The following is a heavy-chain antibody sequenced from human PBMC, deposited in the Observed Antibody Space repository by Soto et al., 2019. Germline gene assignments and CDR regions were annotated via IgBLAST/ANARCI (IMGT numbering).Heavy chain of an antibody. CDR2: IIPIYGTA. V-gene: IGHV1-69*01. CDR1: GDTFIKYT. J-gene: IGHJ2*01. D-gene: IGHD5-12*01. CDR3: ARDRDGYNYWYFDL. Sequence: QVQLVQSGAEVKEPGSSVKVSCKVSGDTFIKYTINWVRQAPGQGLEWMAGIIPIYGTANYALKFHDRIKVTADESTTTAYMELNSLTSEDTAIYYCARDRDGYNYWYFDLWGRGTLITVSS.